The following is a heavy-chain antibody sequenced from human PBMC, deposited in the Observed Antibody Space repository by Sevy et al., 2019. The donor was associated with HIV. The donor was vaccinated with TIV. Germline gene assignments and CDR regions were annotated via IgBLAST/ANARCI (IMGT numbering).Heavy chain of an antibody. D-gene: IGHD1-1*01. CDR1: GLSFNSYW. V-gene: IGHV3-74*01. Sequence: GGSLRLSCGGSGLSFNSYWMHWVRQVPGKGLVWVSRINTDGTNTNYADSVKGRFTISRDNSKSSLYLQMNSLRGEDTAVYYCALERLSSNVAEYFQNWGQGTLVTVSS. CDR2: INTDGTNT. CDR3: ALERLSSNVAEYFQN. J-gene: IGHJ1*01.